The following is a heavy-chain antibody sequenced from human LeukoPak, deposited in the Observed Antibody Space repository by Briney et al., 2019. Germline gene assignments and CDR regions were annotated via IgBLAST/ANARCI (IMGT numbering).Heavy chain of an antibody. J-gene: IGHJ4*02. D-gene: IGHD6-19*01. CDR1: GFTFSDYY. CDR3: ARDRVSSGWYSGGSSY. V-gene: IGHV3-11*01. Sequence: GGSLRLSCAASGFTFSDYYMSWIRQAPGKGLERVSYISSSGSTIYYADSVKGRFTISRDNAKNSLYLQMNSLRAEDTAVYYCARDRVSSGWYSGGSSYWGQGTLVTVSS. CDR2: ISSSGSTI.